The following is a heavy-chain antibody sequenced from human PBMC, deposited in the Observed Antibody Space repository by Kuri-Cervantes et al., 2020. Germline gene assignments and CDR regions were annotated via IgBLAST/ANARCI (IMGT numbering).Heavy chain of an antibody. V-gene: IGHV3-48*01. CDR2: ISSSSSTI. CDR3: AKPARRYCSGGSCYPFDY. J-gene: IGHJ4*02. Sequence: GGSLRLSCAASGFTFSSYSMNWVRQAPGKGLEWVSYISSSSSTIYYADSVKGRFTISRDNAKNTLYLQMNSLRGEDTAVYYCAKPARRYCSGGSCYPFDYWGQGTLVTVSS. CDR1: GFTFSSYS. D-gene: IGHD2-15*01.